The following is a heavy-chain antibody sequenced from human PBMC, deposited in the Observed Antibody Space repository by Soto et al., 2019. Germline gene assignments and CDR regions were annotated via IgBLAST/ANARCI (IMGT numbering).Heavy chain of an antibody. CDR2: IKSKAAGGTI. CDR3: TTGDY. V-gene: IGHV3-15*01. Sequence: EVQLVESGGGLVKPGGSRRLSCAASGFIFTSAFMSWVRQTPGKGLEWVARIKSKAAGGTIDYAAPVKDRFTISRDDFQNTVSLQMGSLKAEDTGLYYCTTGDYWGQGILVTVSS. CDR1: GFIFTSAF. J-gene: IGHJ4*02.